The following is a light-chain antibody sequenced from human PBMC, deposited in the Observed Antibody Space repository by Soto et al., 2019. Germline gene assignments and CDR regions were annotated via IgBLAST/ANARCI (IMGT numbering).Light chain of an antibody. Sequence: QSALTQPASVSGSPGQSITLSCTGTSSDVGGYNYVSWYQQHPGKAPKLMIYDVSNRPSGVSNRFSGSKSGNTASLTISGLQAEEEAEYYCSSYTSSSTLGVFGTGTKLTVL. CDR3: SSYTSSSTLGV. V-gene: IGLV2-14*01. CDR1: SSDVGGYNY. CDR2: DVS. J-gene: IGLJ1*01.